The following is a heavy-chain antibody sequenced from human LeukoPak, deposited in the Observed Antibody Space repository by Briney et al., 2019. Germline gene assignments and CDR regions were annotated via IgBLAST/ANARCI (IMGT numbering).Heavy chain of an antibody. V-gene: IGHV3-23*01. D-gene: IGHD3-10*01. Sequence: GASLRLSCAASGFTFSSYAMSWVRQAPGKGLEWVSAISGSGDSTYYADSVKGRFTISRDNSKNTLYLQMNSLRGEDTAVYYCAKDGAGSRHSWFDPWGQGTLVTVSS. CDR1: GFTFSSYA. CDR2: ISGSGDST. CDR3: AKDGAGSRHSWFDP. J-gene: IGHJ5*02.